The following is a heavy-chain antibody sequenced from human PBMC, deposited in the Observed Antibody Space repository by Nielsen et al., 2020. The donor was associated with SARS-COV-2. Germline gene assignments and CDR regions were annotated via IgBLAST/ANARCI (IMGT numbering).Heavy chain of an antibody. CDR2: ISGSGGST. CDR3: ARDGPTRATATDY. D-gene: IGHD2-2*01. J-gene: IGHJ4*02. CDR1: GFTFSSYW. V-gene: IGHV3-23*01. Sequence: GGSLRLSCAASGFTFSSYWMHWVRQAPGKGLVWVSAISGSGGSTYYADSVKGRFTISRDNSKNTLFLQMNSLRPEDTAVYFCARDGPTRATATDYWGQGTLVTVSS.